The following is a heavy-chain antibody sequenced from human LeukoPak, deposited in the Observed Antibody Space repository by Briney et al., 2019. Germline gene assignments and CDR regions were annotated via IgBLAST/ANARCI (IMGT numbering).Heavy chain of an antibody. CDR2: INHSGST. Sequence: SETLSLTCAVYGGSFRGYSWNWIRQSPGKGLEWIGEINHSGSTNYNPSLKSRVTISEDTSKNQFSLMLSSVTAAGTAVYYCARGQTGSYVYHYYYGMGVWGQGTTVTVSS. CDR3: ARGQTGSYVYHYYYGMGV. V-gene: IGHV4-34*01. J-gene: IGHJ6*02. D-gene: IGHD2-2*01. CDR1: GGSFRGYS.